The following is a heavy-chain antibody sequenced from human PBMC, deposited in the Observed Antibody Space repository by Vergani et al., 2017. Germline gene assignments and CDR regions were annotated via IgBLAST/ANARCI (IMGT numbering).Heavy chain of an antibody. J-gene: IGHJ4*02. V-gene: IGHV3-23*04. CDR3: AKWPRYYDILNRSD. CDR1: GFTFSSYA. CDR2: ISGSGGST. D-gene: IGHD3-9*01. Sequence: EVQLVESGGGLVKPGGFLRLSCAASGFTFSSYAMSWVRQAPGKGLEWVSAISGSGGSTYYADSVKGRFTISRDNSKNTLYLQMNSLRAEDTAVYYCAKWPRYYDILNRSDWGQGTLVTVSS.